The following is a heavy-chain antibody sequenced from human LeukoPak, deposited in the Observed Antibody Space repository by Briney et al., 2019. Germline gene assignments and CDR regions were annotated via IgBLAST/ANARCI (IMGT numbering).Heavy chain of an antibody. CDR1: GFTFSSYS. Sequence: GGSLRLSCAASGFTFSSYSMNWVRQAPGKGLEWVSSIVSSSSYIYYADSVKGRFTISRDNAKNSLYLQMNSLRAEDTAVYYCARVGWGIRDQAYWGQGTLVTVSS. CDR3: ARVGWGIRDQAY. D-gene: IGHD3-16*01. J-gene: IGHJ4*02. V-gene: IGHV3-21*01. CDR2: IVSSSSYI.